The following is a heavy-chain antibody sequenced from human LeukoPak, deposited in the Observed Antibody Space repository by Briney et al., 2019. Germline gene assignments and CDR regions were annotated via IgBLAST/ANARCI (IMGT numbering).Heavy chain of an antibody. J-gene: IGHJ4*02. CDR3: ARRINGGDCLDY. Sequence: TRYSPSFQGQVTISADKSISTAYLQWSSLKASDTAMYYCARRINGGDCLDYWGQGTLVTVSS. CDR2: T. D-gene: IGHD2-21*02. V-gene: IGHV5-51*01.